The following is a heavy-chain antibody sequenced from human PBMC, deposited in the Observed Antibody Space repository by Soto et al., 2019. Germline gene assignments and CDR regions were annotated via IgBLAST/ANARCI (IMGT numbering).Heavy chain of an antibody. CDR2: IIPMLGTR. CDR1: GGTFSTYS. V-gene: IGHV1-69*08. Sequence: QVQLVQSGAEVKKPGSSVKVSCKDSGGTFSTYSLFWVRQAPGQGLEWMGRIIPMLGTRNYAQRFQDRVTITADKTTATAHMELSSLRSEDTALYYCTFGSWSGEVFDIWGQGTMVTVSS. J-gene: IGHJ3*02. CDR3: TFGSWSGEVFDI. D-gene: IGHD2-21*01.